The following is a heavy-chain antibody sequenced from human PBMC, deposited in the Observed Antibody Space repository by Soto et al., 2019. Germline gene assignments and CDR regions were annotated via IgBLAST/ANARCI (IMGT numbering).Heavy chain of an antibody. Sequence: QLQLQESGPGLVKPSETLSLTCTVSGGSISSSSYYWGWIRQPPGKGLEWIGSIYYSGSTYYNPSLKSRVTISVDTSKNQFSLKLSSVTAADTAVYYCARHPRRYSDGNWFDPWGQGTLVTVSS. D-gene: IGHD3-9*01. V-gene: IGHV4-39*01. CDR1: GGSISSSSYY. CDR2: IYYSGST. CDR3: ARHPRRYSDGNWFDP. J-gene: IGHJ5*02.